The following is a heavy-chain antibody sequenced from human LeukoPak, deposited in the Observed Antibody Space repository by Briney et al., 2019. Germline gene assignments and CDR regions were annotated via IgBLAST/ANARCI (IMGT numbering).Heavy chain of an antibody. CDR2: IYYSGST. CDR1: GGSISSYY. J-gene: IGHJ4*02. D-gene: IGHD1-26*01. CDR3: ARVEWELREYFDY. V-gene: IGHV4-59*01. Sequence: SECLSLTCTVSGGSISSYYWSWIRQPPGKGLEWIGYIYYSGSTNYNPSLKSRVTISVDTSKNQFSLKLSSVTAADTAVYYCARVEWELREYFDYWGQGTLVTVTS.